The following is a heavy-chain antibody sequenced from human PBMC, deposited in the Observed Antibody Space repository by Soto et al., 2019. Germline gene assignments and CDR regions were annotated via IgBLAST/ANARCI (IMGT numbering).Heavy chain of an antibody. CDR1: GGTFSSYA. Sequence: QVQLVQSGSEVKKPGSSVKVSCKASGGTFSSYAISWVRQAPGQGLEWMGGISPIFGTANYAQQFQGRVTITAAESKSTAYMELGRLRSEDTAVYYCARVRFLEWLAAYYYYGMDVWGQGTTVTVSS. CDR3: ARVRFLEWLAAYYYYGMDV. CDR2: ISPIFGTA. V-gene: IGHV1-69*01. J-gene: IGHJ6*02. D-gene: IGHD3-3*01.